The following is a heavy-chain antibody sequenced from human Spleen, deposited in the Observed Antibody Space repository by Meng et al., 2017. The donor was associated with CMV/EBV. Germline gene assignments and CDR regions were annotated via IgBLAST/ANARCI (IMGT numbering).Heavy chain of an antibody. V-gene: IGHV3-30*04. CDR3: ARAEWFDP. CDR1: AFTFSSYA. J-gene: IGHJ5*02. CDR2: ISYDGSNK. Sequence: GESLKISCAASAFTFSSYAMHWVRQAPGKGLEWVAVISYDGSNKYYADSVKGRFTISRDNSKNTLYLQMNSLRAEDTAVYYCARAEWFDPWGQGTLVTVSS.